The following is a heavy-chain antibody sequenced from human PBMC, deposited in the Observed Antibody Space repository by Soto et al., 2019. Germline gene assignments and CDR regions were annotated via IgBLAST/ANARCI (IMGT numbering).Heavy chain of an antibody. V-gene: IGHV4-59*01. Sequence: SETLSLTCTVSGDSISSYYWSWIRQPPGKGLEWIGYIYYSGSTNYNPSLKSRVTISVDTSKNQFSLKLSSVTAAATAVYYCASSRDMNYFDYWGQGTLVTVSS. CDR2: IYYSGST. CDR3: ASSRDMNYFDY. J-gene: IGHJ4*02. CDR1: GDSISSYY.